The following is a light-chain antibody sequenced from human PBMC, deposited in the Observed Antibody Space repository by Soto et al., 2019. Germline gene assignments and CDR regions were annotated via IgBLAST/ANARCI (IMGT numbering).Light chain of an antibody. CDR1: HTVSSSY. Sequence: LRLSTDRMTFAPGKRADLGGSRSHTVSSSYLAWYQQKPGQAPRLLIYGASSRATGIPDRFSGSGSGTDFTLTIRRLESEDSAVYYCQEYSKWPCRTFGPGTKVDIK. V-gene: IGKV3-20*01. J-gene: IGKJ1*01. CDR3: QEYSKWPCRT. CDR2: GAS.